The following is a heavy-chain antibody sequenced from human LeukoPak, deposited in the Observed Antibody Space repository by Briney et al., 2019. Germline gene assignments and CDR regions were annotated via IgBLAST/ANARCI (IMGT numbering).Heavy chain of an antibody. J-gene: IGHJ4*02. Sequence: GGSLRLSCAASGFTFSSYWMSWVRQAPGKGLEGGANIKQDGSEKYYVDSVKGRFTISIDNAKNSLYLQMNSMRAEDTAVYYCARTYSSGWPFDYWGQGTLVTVSS. D-gene: IGHD6-19*01. CDR1: GFTFSSYW. CDR3: ARTYSSGWPFDY. CDR2: IKQDGSEK. V-gene: IGHV3-7*01.